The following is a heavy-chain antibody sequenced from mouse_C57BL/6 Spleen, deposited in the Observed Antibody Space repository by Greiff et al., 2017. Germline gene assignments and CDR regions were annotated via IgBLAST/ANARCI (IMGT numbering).Heavy chain of an antibody. J-gene: IGHJ4*01. CDR2: IDPSDSYT. D-gene: IGHD2-5*01. CDR1: GYTFTSYW. CDR3: ERDYSNYEEMDY. V-gene: IGHV1-59*01. Sequence: QVQLQQSGAELVRPGPSVKLSCKVSGYTFTSYWMHWVKQRPGQGLEWIGVIDPSDSYTNYNQKFKGKATLTVDTSSSTAFMQLSILTSEDYAVYYCERDYSNYEEMDYWGQGTSVTVSS.